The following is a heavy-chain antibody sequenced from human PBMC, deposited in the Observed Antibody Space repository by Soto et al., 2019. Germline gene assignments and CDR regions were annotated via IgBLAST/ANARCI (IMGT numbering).Heavy chain of an antibody. CDR3: ARVGSSCHSGGCYYYYGLGV. CDR2: IYYSGST. CDR1: GDSVGNGPYY. J-gene: IGHJ6*02. D-gene: IGHD1-26*01. V-gene: IGHV4-61*01. Sequence: QVRLQESGPGLVKPSETLSLSCLVSGDSVGNGPYYWSWIRQSPGEGLEWIAYIYYSGSTNVNPSLESRVNNSIVMSKNQFFLELRSVTAADAAVYFCARVGSSCHSGGCYYYYGLGVWGQGITVAISS.